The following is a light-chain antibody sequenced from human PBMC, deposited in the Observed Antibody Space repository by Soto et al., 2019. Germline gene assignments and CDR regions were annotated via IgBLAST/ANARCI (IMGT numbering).Light chain of an antibody. V-gene: IGKV1-6*01. J-gene: IGKJ1*01. CDR3: LQDYNSPWT. CDR1: KSISSC. Sequence: IQMSQSPSSMSASXGDRVTIRCRARKSISSCLNWYQQKPGRAPKFXXSDASSLQSGGPSRFSGSGSATDFTRTISSRQPDDFATYYCLQDYNSPWTFGQGTKVDIK. CDR2: DAS.